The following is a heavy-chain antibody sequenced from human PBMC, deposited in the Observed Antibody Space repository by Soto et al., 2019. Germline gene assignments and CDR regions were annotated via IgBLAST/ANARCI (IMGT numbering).Heavy chain of an antibody. D-gene: IGHD5-12*01. CDR2: VNSDGSIT. CDR3: ARDLTLLVATSGY. Sequence: GGSLRLSCAASGFTFSSYWMHWVRQAPGKGLVWVSRVNSDGSITNYADSVKGRFTISRDNAKNTLYLQMNSLRAEDTAVYYCARDLTLLVATSGYWGQGTLVTVSS. CDR1: GFTFSSYW. V-gene: IGHV3-74*01. J-gene: IGHJ4*02.